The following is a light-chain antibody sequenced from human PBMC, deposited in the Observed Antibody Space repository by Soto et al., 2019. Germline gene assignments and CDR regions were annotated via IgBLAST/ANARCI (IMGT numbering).Light chain of an antibody. Sequence: QSVLTQPPSVSGAPGQRVTISCTGSSSNIGAGYDVHWYQQLPGTAPKLLIYGNSNRPSGVPDRFSGSKSGTSASLAITGLXXXXXXXXXXXSYDSSLSGHVVFGGGTKLTVL. CDR2: GNS. V-gene: IGLV1-40*01. CDR1: SSNIGAGYD. J-gene: IGLJ2*01. CDR3: XSYDSSLSGHVV.